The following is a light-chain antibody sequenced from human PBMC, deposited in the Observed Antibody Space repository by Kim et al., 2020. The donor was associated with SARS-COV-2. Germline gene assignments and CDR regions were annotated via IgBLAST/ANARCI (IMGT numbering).Light chain of an antibody. CDR2: DDN. CDR1: NMGDIN. CDR3: QVWDGSRDHWV. V-gene: IGLV3-21*02. J-gene: IGLJ3*02. Sequence: PGETARITCGGYNMGDINVHWYLQRPGQDPVLVISDDNDRPTGIPERFSGYNAGNTATLTINGVEAGDEADYNCQVWDGSRDHWVFGGGTQLTVL.